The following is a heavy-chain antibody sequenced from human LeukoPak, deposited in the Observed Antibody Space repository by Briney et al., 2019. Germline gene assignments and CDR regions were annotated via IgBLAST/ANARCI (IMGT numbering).Heavy chain of an antibody. CDR2: INHSGST. V-gene: IGHV4-34*01. Sequence: SETLSLTCAVYGGSFSGYYWSWIRQPPGKGLEWIGEINHSGSTNYNPSLKSRVTISVDTSKNQFSLKLSSVTAADTAVYYCARRYYYDSSGYYHYFDYWGQGTLVTVPS. CDR1: GGSFSGYY. D-gene: IGHD3-22*01. CDR3: ARRYYYDSSGYYHYFDY. J-gene: IGHJ4*02.